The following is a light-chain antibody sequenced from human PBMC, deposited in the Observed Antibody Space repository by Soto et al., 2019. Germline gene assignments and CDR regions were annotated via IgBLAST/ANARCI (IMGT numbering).Light chain of an antibody. V-gene: IGKV2-28*01. CDR1: QSLLHADGYNY. Sequence: DVVLTQSPLSLPVTPGEPASISCRSSQSLLHADGYNYLDWYVQRQGQSPQLLIYLAATRASGVPDWFSGSGSGADFTLQISKVEAEDVVVYYCMQPLQTPPWTLGQGTKVEIK. CDR3: MQPLQTPPWT. CDR2: LAA. J-gene: IGKJ1*01.